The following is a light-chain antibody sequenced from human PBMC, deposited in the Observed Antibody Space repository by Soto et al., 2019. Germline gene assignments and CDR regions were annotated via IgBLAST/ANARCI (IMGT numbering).Light chain of an antibody. CDR2: DTS. J-gene: IGKJ1*01. CDR1: QSISSN. Sequence: EIVMTQSPDMLSVSPGERANLSCRVSQSISSNLAWYQQKPGQAPRLLIYDTSTRATSIPARFSGSGSGTEFTLTISVLQSEDFAVYYCLHYNKRPRWTFGQGTKVEIK. CDR3: LHYNKRPRWT. V-gene: IGKV3-15*01.